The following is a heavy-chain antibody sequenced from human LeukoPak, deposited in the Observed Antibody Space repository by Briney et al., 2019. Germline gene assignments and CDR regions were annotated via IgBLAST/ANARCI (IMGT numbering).Heavy chain of an antibody. J-gene: IGHJ4*02. CDR1: DYSISSAYY. CDR3: ARDQAYCGGDCYFDF. V-gene: IGHV4-38-2*02. Sequence: SETLSLTCAVSDYSISSAYYWVWIRQPPGKGLEWIGSIYHSGSTDYNPSLKSRVTISVDTSKNQFSLKLRSVTAADTAVYYRARDQAYCGGDCYFDFWGQGTLVTVSS. D-gene: IGHD2-21*02. CDR2: IYHSGST.